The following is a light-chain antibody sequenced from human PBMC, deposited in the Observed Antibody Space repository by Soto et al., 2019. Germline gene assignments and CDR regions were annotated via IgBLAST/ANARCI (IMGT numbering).Light chain of an antibody. Sequence: QSALTQPPSASGSPGQSVTISCTGTSSDVGGYNYVSWYQQHPGKAPKLMIYEVSKRPSGVPDRFSGSKSGNTASLTVSGLHADDDADYYCSSYAXXXXXXVFGXGT. V-gene: IGLV2-8*01. CDR2: EVS. CDR1: SSDVGGYNY. J-gene: IGLJ2*01. CDR3: SSYAXXXXXXV.